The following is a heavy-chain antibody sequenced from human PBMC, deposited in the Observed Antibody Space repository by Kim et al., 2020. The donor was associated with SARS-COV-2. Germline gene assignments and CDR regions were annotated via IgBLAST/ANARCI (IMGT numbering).Heavy chain of an antibody. J-gene: IGHJ4*02. CDR1: GGSISSYY. V-gene: IGHV4-59*13. Sequence: SETLSLTCTVSGGSISSYYWSWIRQPPGKGLEWIGYIYYSGSTNYNPSLKSRVTISVDTSKNQFSLKLSSVTAADTAVYYCARNSGWFNYWGQGTLVTVSS. CDR3: ARNSGWFNY. CDR2: IYYSGST. D-gene: IGHD6-19*01.